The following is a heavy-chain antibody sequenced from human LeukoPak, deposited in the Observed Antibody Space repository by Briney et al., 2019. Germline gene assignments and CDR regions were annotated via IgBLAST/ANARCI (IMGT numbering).Heavy chain of an antibody. J-gene: IGHJ5*02. V-gene: IGHV1-2*06. CDR3: ARGLGDRPGTTSNWFDP. Sequence: GASVKVSCKASGYTFTAYYMHWVRQAPGQGLEWMGRINPNSGDTNYAQKFQGRVTLTRDTSISTAYMELSRLRSDDTAVYYCARGLGDRPGTTSNWFDPWGQGTLVTVSS. D-gene: IGHD1-1*01. CDR1: GYTFTAYY. CDR2: INPNSGDT.